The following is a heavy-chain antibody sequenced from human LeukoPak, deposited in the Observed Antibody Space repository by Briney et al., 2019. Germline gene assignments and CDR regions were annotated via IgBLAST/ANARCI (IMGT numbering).Heavy chain of an antibody. CDR2: IYTSGST. V-gene: IGHV4-4*07. CDR1: AFSICSYY. CDR3: AGGYSYGLWYDY. Sequence: SETLSFNSTGSAFSICSYYWSWIRQAAGKGLKGIRRIYTSGSTSYNPDLKSRVTMSVDTSKNQCSLKLSSVTAADTAVYYCAGGYSYGLWYDYWGQGTLVTVSS. D-gene: IGHD5-18*01. J-gene: IGHJ4*02.